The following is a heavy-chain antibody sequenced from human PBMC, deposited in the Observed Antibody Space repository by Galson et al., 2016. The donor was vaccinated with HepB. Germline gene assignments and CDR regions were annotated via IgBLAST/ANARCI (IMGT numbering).Heavy chain of an antibody. J-gene: IGHJ5*02. V-gene: IGHV3-74*01. CDR3: VRDKVTPGTNWFGP. CDR2: ISGDGSST. D-gene: IGHD4-11*01. CDR1: GFTFSSYW. Sequence: SLRLSCAASGFTFSSYWMRWVRQAPGEGLVWVSHISGDGSSTHYGDSVKGRFTVSRDNSKNALYLQMNSLRAEDTAVYYCVRDKVTPGTNWFGPWGQGTLVTVSS.